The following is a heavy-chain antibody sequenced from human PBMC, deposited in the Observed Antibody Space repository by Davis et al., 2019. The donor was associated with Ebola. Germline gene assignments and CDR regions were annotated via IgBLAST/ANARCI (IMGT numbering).Heavy chain of an antibody. J-gene: IGHJ4*02. CDR1: GYMFTSYG. Sequence: ASVKVSCKASGYMFTSYGINWVRQAPGQGLEWMGWISAYNGNTNYAQNLQGRVTMTTDTSTSTAYMELRSLRSDDTAVYYCAREDSPNGDYVFRGNGFDYWGQGTLVTVSS. CDR3: AREDSPNGDYVFRGNGFDY. V-gene: IGHV1-18*04. CDR2: ISAYNGNT. D-gene: IGHD4-17*01.